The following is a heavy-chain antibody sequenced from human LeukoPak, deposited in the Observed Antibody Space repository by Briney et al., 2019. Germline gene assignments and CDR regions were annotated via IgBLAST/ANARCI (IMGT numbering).Heavy chain of an antibody. Sequence: ASVKVSCKASGGTFISYTISWVRQAPGQGLEWMGRIIPILGIANYAQKFQGKVTITADKSTSTAYMELSSLRSEDTAVYYCASPYCSSTSCYTFDAFDIWGQGTMVTVSS. V-gene: IGHV1-69*02. D-gene: IGHD2-2*02. CDR2: IIPILGIA. J-gene: IGHJ3*02. CDR3: ASPYCSSTSCYTFDAFDI. CDR1: GGTFISYT.